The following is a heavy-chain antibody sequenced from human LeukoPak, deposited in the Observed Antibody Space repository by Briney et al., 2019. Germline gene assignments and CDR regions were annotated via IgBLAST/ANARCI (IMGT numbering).Heavy chain of an antibody. CDR3: AREGMVRGYHYYMDV. CDR1: GDSITSYY. CDR2: ISYSGST. Sequence: SEPLSLTCTVSGDSITSYYWSWIRQPQGKGLEWIGYISYSGSTDYNPSLKSRVTISSDTSMNHFSLRLSSVTAADTAVYYCAREGMVRGYHYYMDVWGKGTTVTVSS. V-gene: IGHV4-59*01. J-gene: IGHJ6*03. D-gene: IGHD3-10*01.